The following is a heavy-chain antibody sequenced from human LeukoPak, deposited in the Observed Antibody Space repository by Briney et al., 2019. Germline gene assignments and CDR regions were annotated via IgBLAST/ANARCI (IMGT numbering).Heavy chain of an antibody. D-gene: IGHD3-9*01. CDR1: GFTFSSYA. CDR3: ARRYFDY. V-gene: IGHV3-7*03. CDR2: IKQDGSEK. J-gene: IGHJ4*02. Sequence: AGRSLRLSCAASGFTFSSYAMSWVRQAPGKGLEWVANIKQDGSEKYYVDSVKGRFTISRDNAKNSLYLQMNSLRAEDTAVYYCARRYFDYWGQGTLVTVSS.